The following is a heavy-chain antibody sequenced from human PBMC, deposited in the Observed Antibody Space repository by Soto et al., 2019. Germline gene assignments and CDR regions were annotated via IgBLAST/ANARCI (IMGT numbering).Heavy chain of an antibody. CDR2: IYYSGST. J-gene: IGHJ6*02. V-gene: IGHV4-30-4*01. CDR3: ARDSVEYCISTSCSTSPYGMDV. D-gene: IGHD2-2*01. CDR1: GGSISSGDYY. Sequence: SETLSLTCTVSGGSISSGDYYWSWIRQPPGKGLEWIGYIYYSGSTYYNPSLKSRVTISVDTSKNQFSLKLSSVTAADTAVYYCARDSVEYCISTSCSTSPYGMDVWGQGTTVTVSS.